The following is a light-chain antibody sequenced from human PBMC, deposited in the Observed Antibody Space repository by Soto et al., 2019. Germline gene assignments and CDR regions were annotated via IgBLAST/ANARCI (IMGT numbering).Light chain of an antibody. J-gene: IGKJ3*01. CDR1: QDISNY. CDR2: DAS. Sequence: DIQMTQSPSSLSASVGDRVTITCQASQDISNYLNWYQQKPGKAPKLLIYDASNLETGVPSRFSGSGSGTDFTFTTSSLQPEDIATYYCQQYDNLLPFTFGSGTKVDIK. CDR3: QQYDNLLPFT. V-gene: IGKV1-33*01.